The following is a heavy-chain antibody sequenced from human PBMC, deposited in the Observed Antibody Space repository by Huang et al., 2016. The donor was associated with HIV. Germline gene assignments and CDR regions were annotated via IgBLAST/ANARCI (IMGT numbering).Heavy chain of an antibody. Sequence: QLVQSGAEVKKPGESLKISGKGSGDTFTNSWIGWVRQMPGKGLELMGIIYPSDSDTNYSPSFPGQGTLSADNSISTAFLQWSSLKASDTAMYYCARRQWLRQTWGAFNIWGQGTMVIVSS. CDR1: GDTFTNSW. CDR2: IYPSDSDT. CDR3: ARRQWLRQTWGAFNI. V-gene: IGHV5-51*03. D-gene: IGHD6-19*01. J-gene: IGHJ3*02.